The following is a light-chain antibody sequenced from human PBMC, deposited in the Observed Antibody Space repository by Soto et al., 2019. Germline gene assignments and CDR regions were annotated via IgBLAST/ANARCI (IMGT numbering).Light chain of an antibody. CDR3: QQYDIWPPYT. Sequence: EIVMTQSAATLSVSPGERATLSCRASQNIRSSLAWYQQRPGQAPRLLIYDASTRATGIPPRFSGGGSGTEFTVTISSLQSEDFAIYYCQQYDIWPPYTFGQGTKVDIK. CDR1: QNIRSS. J-gene: IGKJ2*01. V-gene: IGKV3-15*01. CDR2: DAS.